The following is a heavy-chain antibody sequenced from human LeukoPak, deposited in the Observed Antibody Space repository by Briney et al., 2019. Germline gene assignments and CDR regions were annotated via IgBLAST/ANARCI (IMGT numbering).Heavy chain of an antibody. V-gene: IGHV3-30*18. CDR2: ISYDGSNK. CDR1: GFTFSSYG. Sequence: PGRSLRLSCAASGFTFSSYGMHWVRQAPGKGLEWVAVISYDGSNKYYADSVKGRFTISRDNSKNTLYLQMNSLRAEDTAVYYCAKDQLRYSSGGHVHPIDYWGQGTLVTVSS. CDR3: AKDQLRYSSGGHVHPIDY. D-gene: IGHD6-19*01. J-gene: IGHJ4*02.